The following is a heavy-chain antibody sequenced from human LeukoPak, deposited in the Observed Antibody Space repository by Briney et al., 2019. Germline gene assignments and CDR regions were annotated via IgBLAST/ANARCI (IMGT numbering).Heavy chain of an antibody. Sequence: GGSLRLSCAASRFTFSSYWMGWVRQAPGKGLEWVSAISGSGGSTYYADSVKGRFTISRDNSKNTLYLQMNSLRAEDTAVYYCAKPGVAVLPGLFDYWGQGTLVTVSS. CDR3: AKPGVAVLPGLFDY. CDR2: ISGSGGST. V-gene: IGHV3-23*01. J-gene: IGHJ4*02. D-gene: IGHD6-19*01. CDR1: RFTFSSYW.